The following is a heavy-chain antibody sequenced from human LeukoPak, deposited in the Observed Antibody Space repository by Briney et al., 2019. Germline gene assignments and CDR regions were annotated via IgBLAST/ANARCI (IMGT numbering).Heavy chain of an antibody. J-gene: IGHJ1*01. CDR3: AKDDYGGNSENYFQH. V-gene: IGHV3-33*06. CDR1: GFTFSSYG. D-gene: IGHD4-23*01. CDR2: IWYDGSNK. Sequence: GGSLRLSCAAPGFTFSSYGMHWVRQAPGKGLEWVAVIWYDGSNKYYADSVKGRFTISRDNSKNTLYLQMNSLRAEDTAVYYCAKDDYGGNSENYFQHWGQGTLVTVSS.